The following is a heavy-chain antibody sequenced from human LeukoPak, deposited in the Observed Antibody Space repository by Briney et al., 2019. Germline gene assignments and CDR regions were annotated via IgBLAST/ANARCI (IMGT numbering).Heavy chain of an antibody. CDR2: INSNLGDT. D-gene: IGHD7-27*01. Sequence: ASVKVSCKASGYPFSAYYMHWVRQAPGQGFEWMGWINSNLGDTSYAQKFQGRVTMTRDTSISTAYMELSRLTSDDTAVYYCARGKDWGPYWGQGTLVTVSS. CDR3: ARGKDWGPY. J-gene: IGHJ4*02. V-gene: IGHV1-2*02. CDR1: GYPFSAYY.